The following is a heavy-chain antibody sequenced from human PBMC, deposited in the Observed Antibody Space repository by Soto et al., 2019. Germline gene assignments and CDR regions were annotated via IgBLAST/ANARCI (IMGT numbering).Heavy chain of an antibody. CDR2: IKSKSDDETT. CDR1: GVTCSNGW. D-gene: IGHD3-22*01. CDR3: TTGLTYYYDTSGHYWAGAMDV. Sequence: GGALRLSGTASGVTCSNGWMNWVRQAPGKGLEWVGRIKSKSDDETTDYAAPVKGRFNISREDSKNTLYLQMNSLKTEDTAVYYCTTGLTYYYDTSGHYWAGAMDVWGQGITVTVSS. J-gene: IGHJ6*02. V-gene: IGHV3-15*01.